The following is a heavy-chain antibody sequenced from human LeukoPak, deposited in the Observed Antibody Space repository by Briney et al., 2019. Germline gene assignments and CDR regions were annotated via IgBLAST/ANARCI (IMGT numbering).Heavy chain of an antibody. CDR1: GFTFSSHS. J-gene: IGHJ4*01. CDR3: STDPRLLIY. CDR2: ISGSSSYI. V-gene: IGHV3-21*01. Sequence: PGGSLRLSCAASGFTFSSHSMNWVRQAPGKGLEWVSSISGSSSYIYYADSVKGRFTISRDNAKNSLYLQMNSLRADDTAMYYCSTDPRLLIYWGHGTLVTVSS. D-gene: IGHD2-8*01.